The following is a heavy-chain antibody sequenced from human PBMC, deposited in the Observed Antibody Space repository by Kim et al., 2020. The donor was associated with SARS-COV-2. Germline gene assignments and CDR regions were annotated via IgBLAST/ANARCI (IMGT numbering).Heavy chain of an antibody. CDR1: GGSISSGSYY. J-gene: IGHJ4*02. Sequence: SETLSLTCTVSGGSISSGSYYWSWIRQPAGKGLEWIGRIYTSGSTNYNPSLKSRVTISVDTSKNQFSLKLSSVTAADTAVYYCARVHADILTGYYPNYFDYWGQGTLVTVSS. V-gene: IGHV4-61*02. CDR3: ARVHADILTGYYPNYFDY. CDR2: IYTSGST. D-gene: IGHD3-9*01.